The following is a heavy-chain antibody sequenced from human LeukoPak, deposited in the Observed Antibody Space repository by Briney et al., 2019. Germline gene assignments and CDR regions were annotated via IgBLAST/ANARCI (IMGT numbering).Heavy chain of an antibody. CDR2: INPSGGST. D-gene: IGHD3-22*01. V-gene: IGHV1-46*01. Sequence: ASVKVSCKASGYTFTSYYMHWVRQAPGQGLEWMGIINPSGGSTSYAQKFQGRVTMTRDMSTSTVYMELSSLRSEDTAVYYCARSAARYDSSGYSFDATDYWGQGTLVTVSS. CDR1: GYTFTSYY. CDR3: ARSAARYDSSGYSFDATDY. J-gene: IGHJ4*02.